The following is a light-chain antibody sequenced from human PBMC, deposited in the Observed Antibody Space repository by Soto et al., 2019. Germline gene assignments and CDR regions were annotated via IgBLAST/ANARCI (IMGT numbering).Light chain of an antibody. J-gene: IGKJ1*01. CDR1: QSISSY. V-gene: IGKV1-39*01. CDR3: QQSYSTPWT. CDR2: AAS. Sequence: DIQMTQSPSSLSASVGDRVTITCRASQSISSYLNWYQQKPGKAPNLLIYAASSLQSGVPSRFSGSGSGTDFTLTISSLQPEDRATYYCQQSYSTPWTFGQGTKVEIK.